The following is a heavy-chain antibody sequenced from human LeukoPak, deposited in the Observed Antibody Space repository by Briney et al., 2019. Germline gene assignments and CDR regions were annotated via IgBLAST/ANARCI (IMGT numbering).Heavy chain of an antibody. CDR1: GDSVSGTNW. CDR2: IYHTGST. V-gene: IGHV4-4*02. Sequence: SETLSLTCTVSGDSVSGTNWWSWVRQPPRKGLEWIGEIYHTGSTNYNPSLKSRLTMSVDMSKNQFSLKLSSVTAADTAVYYCVRGGNYLFDYWGQGTLVTVSS. J-gene: IGHJ4*02. CDR3: VRGGNYLFDY. D-gene: IGHD1-7*01.